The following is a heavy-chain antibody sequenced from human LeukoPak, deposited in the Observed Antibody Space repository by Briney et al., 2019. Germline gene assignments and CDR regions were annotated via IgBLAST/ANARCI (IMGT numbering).Heavy chain of an antibody. CDR1: GFIFSDYE. J-gene: IGHJ4*02. Sequence: GGSLRLSCAVSGFIFSDYEINWVRQAPGRGLEWVSYISQSGTLIYYADSVRGRFTVSRDNARNSLYLQLNSLRADHTAVYYCAREGASCGGDCLDYWGQGTLVTVSS. V-gene: IGHV3-48*03. D-gene: IGHD2-21*01. CDR2: ISQSGTLI. CDR3: AREGASCGGDCLDY.